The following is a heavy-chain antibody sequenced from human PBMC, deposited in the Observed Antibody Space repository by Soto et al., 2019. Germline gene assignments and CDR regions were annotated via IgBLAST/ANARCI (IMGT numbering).Heavy chain of an antibody. D-gene: IGHD6-13*01. CDR2: IHSSGST. V-gene: IGHV4-4*07. Sequence: SETLSLTCTVSGASMNSYHWSWIRQPAGKGLEWIGHIHSSGSTNYNPSLKSRVTMSVDTSKNQFSLRLMSLTAADTAVYYCARDQGVAAAGITWFDPWGQGSLVTVYS. J-gene: IGHJ5*02. CDR3: ARDQGVAAAGITWFDP. CDR1: GASMNSYH.